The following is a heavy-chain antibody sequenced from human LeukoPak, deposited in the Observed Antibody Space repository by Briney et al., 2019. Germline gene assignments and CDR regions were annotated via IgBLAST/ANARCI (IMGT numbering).Heavy chain of an antibody. CDR2: IWYDGSNK. Sequence: GRSLRLSCAASGFTFSSYGMHWVRQAPGKGLEWVAVIWYDGSNKYYADSVKGRFTISRDNSKNTLYLQMNSLRAEDTAVYYCARWVLYYGSGSYEYYFDYWGQGTLVTVSS. CDR3: ARWVLYYGSGSYEYYFDY. V-gene: IGHV3-33*01. D-gene: IGHD3-10*01. J-gene: IGHJ4*02. CDR1: GFTFSSYG.